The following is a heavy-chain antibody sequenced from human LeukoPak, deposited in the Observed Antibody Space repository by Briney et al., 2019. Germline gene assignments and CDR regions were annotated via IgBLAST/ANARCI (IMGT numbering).Heavy chain of an antibody. CDR1: GGSLSSSSYY. CDR2: IYYSGTT. Sequence: SETLSLTCSVSGGSLSSSSYYWGWIRRPPGKGLEWIASIYYSGTTHYNPSLKSRVTMSVDTSKNQFSLKLTAVTAADTAVYYCARQFHGSGYVDDLWGQGILVTVSS. V-gene: IGHV4-39*01. J-gene: IGHJ5*02. CDR3: ARQFHGSGYVDDL. D-gene: IGHD5-12*01.